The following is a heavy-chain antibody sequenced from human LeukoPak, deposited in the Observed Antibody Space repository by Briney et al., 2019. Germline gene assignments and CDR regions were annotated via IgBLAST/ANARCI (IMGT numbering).Heavy chain of an antibody. CDR3: AREYGDFDY. CDR2: INASGRT. J-gene: IGHJ4*02. CDR1: GGSINIYY. V-gene: IGHV4-4*07. Sequence: SDTLSLTCTVSGGSINIYYWRWIRQSAGKGLEWIGPINASGRTNYNPSLKSRVTMSVDTPKNQFSLKVNSVTAADTAVYYCAREYGDFDYWGQGTLVTASS. D-gene: IGHD4-17*01.